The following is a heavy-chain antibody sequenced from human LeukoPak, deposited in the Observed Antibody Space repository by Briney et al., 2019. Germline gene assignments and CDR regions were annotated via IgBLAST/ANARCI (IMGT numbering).Heavy chain of an antibody. CDR3: ARASWSYDKYIDV. V-gene: IGHV4-59*01. Sequence: SETLSLTCTVSGGSISSYYWSWIRQPPGKGLEWIGYIYYSGSTNYNPSLKSRVTISVDTSKNQFSLKLSSVTAADTAVYYCARASWSYDKYIDVWGKGTMVTVSS. CDR2: IYYSGST. D-gene: IGHD3-22*01. CDR1: GGSISSYY. J-gene: IGHJ6*03.